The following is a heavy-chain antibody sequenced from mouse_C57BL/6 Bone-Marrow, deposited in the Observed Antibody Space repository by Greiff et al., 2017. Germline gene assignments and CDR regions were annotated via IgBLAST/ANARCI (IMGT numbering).Heavy chain of an antibody. CDR2: IDPNSGGT. CDR3: ARQLRLPHYYAMDY. V-gene: IGHV1-72*01. D-gene: IGHD3-2*02. CDR1: GYTFTSYW. J-gene: IGHJ4*01. Sequence: QVQLQQPGAELVKPGASVKLSCKASGYTFTSYWMHWVKQRPGRGLEWIGRIDPNSGGTKYNEKFKSKATLTVDKPSSTASMQISSLTSKDSAFYYCARQLRLPHYYAMDYWGQGTSVTVSS.